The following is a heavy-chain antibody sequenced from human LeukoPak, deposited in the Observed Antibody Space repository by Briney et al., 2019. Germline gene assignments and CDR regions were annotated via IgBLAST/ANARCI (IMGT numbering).Heavy chain of an antibody. V-gene: IGHV3-48*01. CDR2: ISSNSSTT. CDR3: AWDGLMDV. CDR1: GFTFSSDS. J-gene: IGHJ6*03. Sequence: GGSLRLSCVASGFTFSSDSMNWVRQAPGKGLEWISYISSNSSTTFYADSVKGRFTISRDNAKNSLYVQMNSLRAEDTAIYYCAWDGLMDVWGTGTTVTVSS.